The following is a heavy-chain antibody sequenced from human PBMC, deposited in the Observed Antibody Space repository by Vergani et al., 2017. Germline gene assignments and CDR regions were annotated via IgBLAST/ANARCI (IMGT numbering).Heavy chain of an antibody. Sequence: QLVESGGGWVQPGGSLRLSCVVSGFDFSSYIMNWVRQAPGKGLEWVSFVSHGTKSQSYAESVKGRFTISRDSAKNSLYLQMDSLRAEDTAVYYCARLSYDTTPYLQGGYDCWGQGTLVSVSS. CDR3: ARLSYDTTPYLQGGYDC. J-gene: IGHJ4*02. CDR2: VSHGTKSQ. V-gene: IGHV3-48*01. D-gene: IGHD3-22*01. CDR1: GFDFSSYI.